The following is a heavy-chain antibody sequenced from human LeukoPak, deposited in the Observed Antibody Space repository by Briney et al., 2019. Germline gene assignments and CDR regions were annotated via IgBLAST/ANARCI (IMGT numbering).Heavy chain of an antibody. Sequence: SETLSLTCTVSGGSISSSSYYWGWIRQPPGKGLEWIGSIHYSGSTYYNPSLKSRVTISVDTSKNQFSLKLRSVTAADTAVFYCARHQSRGCGASSCPNWFDPWGQGTLVTVSS. CDR2: IHYSGST. CDR1: GGSISSSSYY. CDR3: ARHQSRGCGASSCPNWFDP. V-gene: IGHV4-39*01. D-gene: IGHD2-15*01. J-gene: IGHJ5*02.